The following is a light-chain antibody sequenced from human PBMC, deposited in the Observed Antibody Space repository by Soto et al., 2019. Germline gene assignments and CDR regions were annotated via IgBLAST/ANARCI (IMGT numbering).Light chain of an antibody. CDR1: QSVSSSY. CDR3: QQYGSSPYT. Sequence: EIVLTQSPGTLSLSPGERATLSCRASQSVSSSYLAWYQQKPGQAPRLLISGASSRATGIPDRFSGSGSGTDFTLTISRLEPEDFAVYDCQQYGSSPYTVGQETKLEIK. J-gene: IGKJ2*01. CDR2: GAS. V-gene: IGKV3-20*01.